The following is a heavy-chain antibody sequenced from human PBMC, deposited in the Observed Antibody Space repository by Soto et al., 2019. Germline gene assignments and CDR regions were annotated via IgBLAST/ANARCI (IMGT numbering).Heavy chain of an antibody. CDR2: ISYDGSNK. J-gene: IGHJ4*02. CDR3: ARAGYYFGSGSFSPFDS. D-gene: IGHD3-10*01. V-gene: IGHV3-30*04. CDR1: GFTFSSYA. Sequence: QVQLVNSGGGVVQPGRSLRLSCAVSGFTFSSYAMHWVRQAPGKGLEWVAVISYDGSNKDYADSVKGRFTISRDNSKNTLYLQMNSLRAEDTAVYYCARAGYYFGSGSFSPFDSWGQGTLVTVSS.